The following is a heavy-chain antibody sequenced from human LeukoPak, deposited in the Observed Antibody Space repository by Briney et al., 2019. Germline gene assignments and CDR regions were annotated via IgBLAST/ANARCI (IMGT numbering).Heavy chain of an antibody. CDR2: VNQDGNNK. J-gene: IGHJ4*02. CDR1: GFTFSGYW. D-gene: IGHD1-26*01. Sequence: GGSLRPSCAASGFTFSGYWMTWVRQAPGKGLEWVANVNQDGNNKNYVESVKGRFTISRDNAKNSLYLQMNSLRAEDTAVYYCARILGADLGADYWGQGTLVTVSS. V-gene: IGHV3-7*01. CDR3: ARILGADLGADY.